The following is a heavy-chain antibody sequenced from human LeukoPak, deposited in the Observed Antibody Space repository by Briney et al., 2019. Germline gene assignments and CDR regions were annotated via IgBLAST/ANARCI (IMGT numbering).Heavy chain of an antibody. V-gene: IGHV3-43*02. CDR3: AKGPNPYRSSSTSCYAP. Sequence: GGSLRLSCAASGFTFDDYAMHWVRQAPGKGLEWVSLISGDGGSTYYADSVKGRFTISRDNSKNSLYLQMNSLRTEDTALYYCAKGPNPYRSSSTSCYAPWGQGTLVTVPS. D-gene: IGHD2-2*01. CDR1: GFTFDDYA. J-gene: IGHJ5*02. CDR2: ISGDGGST.